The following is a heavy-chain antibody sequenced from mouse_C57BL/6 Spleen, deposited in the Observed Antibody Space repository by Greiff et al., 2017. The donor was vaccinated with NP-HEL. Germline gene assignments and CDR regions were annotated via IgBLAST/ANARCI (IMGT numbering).Heavy chain of an antibody. Sequence: QVQLQQPGAELVKPGASVKLSCKASGYTFTSYWMHWVKQRPGPGLAWIGMIHPNSGSTNYNEKFKSKATLTVDKFSSTAYMQLSSLTSEDSAVYYCARGWLPSYAMDYWGQGTSVTVSS. D-gene: IGHD2-3*01. V-gene: IGHV1-64*01. CDR2: IHPNSGST. J-gene: IGHJ4*01. CDR3: ARGWLPSYAMDY. CDR1: GYTFTSYW.